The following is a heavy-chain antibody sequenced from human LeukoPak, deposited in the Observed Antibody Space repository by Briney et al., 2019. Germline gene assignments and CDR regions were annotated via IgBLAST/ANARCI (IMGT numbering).Heavy chain of an antibody. J-gene: IGHJ4*02. D-gene: IGHD1-1*01. CDR1: GFTFVDYA. CDR2: ISWNRGSI. Sequence: GGSLRLSCAALGFTFVDYAMHWVRQAAGKGLEWVSGISWNRGSIGYADSMKGRFTIPRDNAKHSLYLQMNTLRAEDTALYYCAKHYPYNWNDGSFDYWGQGTLVTVSS. CDR3: AKHYPYNWNDGSFDY. V-gene: IGHV3-9*01.